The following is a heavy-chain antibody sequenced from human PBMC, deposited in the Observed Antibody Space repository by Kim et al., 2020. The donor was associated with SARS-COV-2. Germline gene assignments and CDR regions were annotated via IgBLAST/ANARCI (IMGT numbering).Heavy chain of an antibody. Sequence: SETLSLTCTVSGGSISSYYWSWIRQPPGKGLEWIGYIYYSGSTNYNPSLKSRVTISVDTSKNQFSLKLSSVTAADTAVYYCARDLGDDFWSGSHGPYYYGMDVWGQGTTVTVSS. J-gene: IGHJ6*02. V-gene: IGHV4-59*01. D-gene: IGHD3-3*01. CDR2: IYYSGST. CDR1: GGSISSYY. CDR3: ARDLGDDFWSGSHGPYYYGMDV.